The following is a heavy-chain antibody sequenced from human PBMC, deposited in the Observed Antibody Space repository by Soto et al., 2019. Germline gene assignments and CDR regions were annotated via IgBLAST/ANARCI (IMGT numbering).Heavy chain of an antibody. Sequence: GGSLRLSCAASGCTFSSYTMSWVRQAPGKGLEWISYISNIESPISYADSVKGRFTISRDNTKDSLYLQMNSLRVEDTAVYYCARDHLWAFDYWAQGILVTVSS. CDR3: ARDHLWAFDY. CDR2: ISNIESPI. D-gene: IGHD2-21*01. J-gene: IGHJ4*02. CDR1: GCTFSSYT. V-gene: IGHV3-48*01.